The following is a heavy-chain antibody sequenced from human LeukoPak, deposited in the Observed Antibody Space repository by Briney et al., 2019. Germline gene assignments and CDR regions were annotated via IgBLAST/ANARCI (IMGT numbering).Heavy chain of an antibody. CDR1: GGSISSGSYY. D-gene: IGHD3-22*01. CDR2: IYTSGST. Sequence: SQTLSLTCTVSGGSISSGSYYWSWIPQPAGKGLEWFVRIYTSGSTNYNLYLKTRVTISVDTTKNQFSLKLSSVNAADTAVYYCARGVGYYYDSSGYAYYFDYWGKGTTVTVSS. V-gene: IGHV4-61*02. J-gene: IGHJ4*03. CDR3: ARGVGYYYDSSGYAYYFDY.